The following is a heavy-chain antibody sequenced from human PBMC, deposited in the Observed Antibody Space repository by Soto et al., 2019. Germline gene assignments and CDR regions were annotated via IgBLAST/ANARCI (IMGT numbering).Heavy chain of an antibody. CDR2: INAGNGNT. J-gene: IGHJ6*02. V-gene: IGHV1-3*01. D-gene: IGHD6-19*01. CDR3: ARAENQWLNYYYYYGMDV. CDR1: GYTFTSYA. Sequence: ASVKVSCKASGYTFTSYAMHWVRQAPGQRLEWMGWINAGNGNTKYSQKFQGRVTITRDTSASTAYMELSSLRSEDTAVYYCARAENQWLNYYYYYGMDVWGQGTTVTVSS.